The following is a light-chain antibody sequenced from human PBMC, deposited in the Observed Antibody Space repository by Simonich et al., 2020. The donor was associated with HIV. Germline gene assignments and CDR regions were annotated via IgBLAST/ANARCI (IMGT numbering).Light chain of an antibody. J-gene: IGKJ2*01. V-gene: IGKV4-1*01. CDR1: QSVLYSSNNKNY. CDR3: QQYHSTPNT. CDR2: WAS. Sequence: DIVMTQSPDSLAVSLGERATINCKSSQSVLYSSNNKNYLAWYQQKPGQHPKLLIYWASTRESGVPDRFSGSGSGTDFTLTISSLQAEDVAVYYCQQYHSTPNTFGQGTKLELK.